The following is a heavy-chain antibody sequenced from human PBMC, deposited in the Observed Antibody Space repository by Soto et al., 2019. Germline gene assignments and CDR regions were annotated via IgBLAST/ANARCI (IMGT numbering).Heavy chain of an antibody. V-gene: IGHV4-59*01. CDR1: GGSIFNYF. CDR3: ARESSNIYDRHFRLDP. J-gene: IGHJ5*02. CDR2: ISHTGQT. D-gene: IGHD3-16*01. Sequence: ETLSLTCRISGGSIFNYFWTWIRQSPGNRLEWIGDISHTGQTNYNPSLKSRVTLSVDISENEFSLRLASVTPADSALYFCARESSNIYDRHFRLDPWGQGTLVTVSS.